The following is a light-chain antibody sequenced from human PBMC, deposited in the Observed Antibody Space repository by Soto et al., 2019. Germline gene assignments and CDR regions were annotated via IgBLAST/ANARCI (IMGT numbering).Light chain of an antibody. CDR3: QQYGDSPLT. CDR2: AAS. Sequence: EILLTQSPSTLSLSPGEGAPLSSRASQSVTVNSLAWYQQKPGQAPRLLIYAASTRAAAVPDRFTGSGSGTDFALTISRLEPEDFGVYYCQQYGDSPLTSGPGTKVDI. V-gene: IGKV3-20*01. J-gene: IGKJ3*01. CDR1: QSVTVNS.